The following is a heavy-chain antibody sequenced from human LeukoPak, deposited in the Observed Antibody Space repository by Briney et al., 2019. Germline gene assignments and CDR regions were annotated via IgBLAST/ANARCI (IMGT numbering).Heavy chain of an antibody. D-gene: IGHD6-19*01. Sequence: GGSLRLSCAASGFTFSSYGMHWVRQAPGKGLEWVAFIRYDGSNKYYADSVKGRFTISRDNSKNTLYLQMNSLRAEDTAVYYCAKDPGSGWYSIDYWGQGTLVTVSS. CDR1: GFTFSSYG. J-gene: IGHJ4*02. CDR3: AKDPGSGWYSIDY. V-gene: IGHV3-30*02. CDR2: IRYDGSNK.